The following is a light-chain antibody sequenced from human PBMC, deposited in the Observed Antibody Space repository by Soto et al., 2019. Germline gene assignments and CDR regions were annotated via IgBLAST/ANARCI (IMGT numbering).Light chain of an antibody. Sequence: QSALTQPPSASGSPGQSVTISCNGTSSDIGGYNYVSWYQQHPGKAPKLIIYEVSKRPSGVPDRFSGSKSGNTASLTVSGLQADDEADYYCTSYAGSNNLVFAGGTQLTVL. J-gene: IGLJ3*02. CDR1: SSDIGGYNY. V-gene: IGLV2-8*01. CDR2: EVS. CDR3: TSYAGSNNLV.